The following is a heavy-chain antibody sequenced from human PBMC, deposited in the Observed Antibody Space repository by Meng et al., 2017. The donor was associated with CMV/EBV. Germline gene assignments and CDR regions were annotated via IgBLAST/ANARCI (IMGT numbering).Heavy chain of an antibody. V-gene: IGHV3-23*01. Sequence: GESLKISCAASGFTFSSSAMGWVRQAPGKGLEWVSAIRGSGGSTYYADSVKGRFTISRDNSKNTLYLQINSLRAEDTAVYYCAKESGTYYIVGFDPWGQGTPVTVSS. CDR3: AKESGTYYIVGFDP. J-gene: IGHJ5*02. CDR1: GFTFSSSA. CDR2: IRGSGGST. D-gene: IGHD1-26*01.